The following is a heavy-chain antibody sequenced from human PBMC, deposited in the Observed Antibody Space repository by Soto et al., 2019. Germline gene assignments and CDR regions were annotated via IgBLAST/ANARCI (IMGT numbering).Heavy chain of an antibody. D-gene: IGHD3-10*01. CDR3: ARDRGGNGLLWFGESPDYYGMDV. J-gene: IGHJ6*02. CDR2: IYYSGST. CDR1: GGSISSGGYC. V-gene: IGHV4-31*02. Sequence: SEPLSLRWSVAGGSISSGGYCWSWIRQHPGKGLEWIGYIYYSGSTYYNPSLKSRVTISVDTSKNQFSLKLSSVTAADTAVYYCARDRGGNGLLWFGESPDYYGMDVWGQGTTVTVSS.